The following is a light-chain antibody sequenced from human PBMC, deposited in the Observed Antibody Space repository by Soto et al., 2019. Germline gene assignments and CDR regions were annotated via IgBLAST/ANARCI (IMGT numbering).Light chain of an antibody. Sequence: DIQMTQSPPSLSASVGDRVTITCHASQDIGNSLNWFQHKPGKAPNLVIYDAYNLEIGVPSRFSGSGSGTDFTFTITSLRPEDIATYYCQKSDHLPLFGPGTKVESK. J-gene: IGKJ3*01. CDR1: QDIGNS. V-gene: IGKV1-33*01. CDR2: DAY. CDR3: QKSDHLPL.